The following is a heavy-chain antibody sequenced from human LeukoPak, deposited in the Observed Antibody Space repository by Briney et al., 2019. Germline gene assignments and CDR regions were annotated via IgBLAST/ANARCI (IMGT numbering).Heavy chain of an antibody. Sequence: ASVRVSCKASGYPFTSFCISWVRQAPGQGLEWMGWISGYNGKTNYTQNLQGRVTMTTDTSTSTAHVELWSLRSDDMAVYYCARDRVYDYSNPRGFDYWGQGTLVTVSS. V-gene: IGHV1-18*03. J-gene: IGHJ4*02. CDR3: ARDRVYDYSNPRGFDY. D-gene: IGHD4-11*01. CDR1: GYPFTSFC. CDR2: ISGYNGKT.